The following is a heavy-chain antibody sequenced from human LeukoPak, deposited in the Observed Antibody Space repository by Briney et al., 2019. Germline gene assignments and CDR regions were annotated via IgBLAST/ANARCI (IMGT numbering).Heavy chain of an antibody. CDR1: GFTDSSNY. D-gene: IGHD3-10*01. J-gene: IGHJ6*02. CDR3: ARAVGELSGYYGMDV. CDR2: IYSGGST. V-gene: IGHV3-53*01. Sequence: GGSLRLSCAASGFTDSSNYMSWVRQAPGKGLEWVSVIYSGGSTYYADSVKGRFTISRDNSKNTLYLQMNSLRAEDTAVYYCARAVGELSGYYGMDVWGQGTTVTVSS.